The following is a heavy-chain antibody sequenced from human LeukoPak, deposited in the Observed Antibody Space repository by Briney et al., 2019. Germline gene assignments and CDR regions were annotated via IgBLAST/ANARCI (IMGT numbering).Heavy chain of an antibody. D-gene: IGHD6-13*01. CDR2: ISYDGSNK. CDR3: AKPYRSSWYFFDY. CDR1: GFTFSSYG. Sequence: GGSLRLSCAASGFTFSSYGMHWVRQAPGKGLEWVAVISYDGSNKYYADSVKGRFTISRDNSKNTLYLQMNSLRAEDTAVYYCAKPYRSSWYFFDYWGQGTLVTVSS. J-gene: IGHJ4*02. V-gene: IGHV3-30*18.